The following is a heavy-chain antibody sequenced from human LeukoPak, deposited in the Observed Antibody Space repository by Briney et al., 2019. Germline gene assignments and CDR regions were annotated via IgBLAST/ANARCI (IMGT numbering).Heavy chain of an antibody. CDR1: GFTLSSYS. CDR2: INSRSSSI. J-gene: IGHJ4*02. CDR3: AREPNFDDHAFDY. V-gene: IGHV3-48*01. D-gene: IGHD3-9*01. Sequence: GGSLRLSCAASGFTLSSYSMNWVRQAPGKGLEWVSYINSRSSSIDYAGSVKGRFTIPRDNAKNSLYLQISSLRAEDSAIYYCAREPNFDDHAFDYWGQGTLVTVSS.